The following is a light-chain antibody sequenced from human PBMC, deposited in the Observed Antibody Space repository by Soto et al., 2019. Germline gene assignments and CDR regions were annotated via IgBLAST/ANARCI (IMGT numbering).Light chain of an antibody. CDR3: SSYAGSYTYV. V-gene: IGLV2-11*01. J-gene: IGLJ1*01. CDR1: SSDVGGYNH. Sequence: QSVLTQPRSVSGSPGQSVAISCTGTSSDVGGYNHVAWYQQHPGKAPKLMIFDVNKRPSWVPDRFSGSKSGNTASLTISGLQAEDEADYYCSSYAGSYTYVFATGTKLTVL. CDR2: DVN.